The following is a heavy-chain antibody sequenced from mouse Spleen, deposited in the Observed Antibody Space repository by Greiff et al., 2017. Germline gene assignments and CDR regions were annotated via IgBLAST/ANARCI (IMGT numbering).Heavy chain of an antibody. V-gene: IGHV1S126*01. D-gene: IGHD2-3*01. Sequence: VKLMESGPQLVRPGASVKISCKASGYSFTSYWMHWVKQRPGQGLEWIGMIDPSDSETRLNQKFKDKATLTVDKSSSTAYMQLSSPTSEDSAVYYCARSIYDGLLGDYWGQGTTLTVSS. CDR3: ARSIYDGLLGDY. J-gene: IGHJ2*01. CDR1: GYSFTSYW. CDR2: IDPSDSET.